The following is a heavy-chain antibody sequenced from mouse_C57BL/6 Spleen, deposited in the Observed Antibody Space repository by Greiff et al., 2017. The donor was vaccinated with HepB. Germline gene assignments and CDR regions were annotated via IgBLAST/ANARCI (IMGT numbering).Heavy chain of an antibody. V-gene: IGHV1-69*01. J-gene: IGHJ2*01. D-gene: IGHD2-2*01. CDR3: ARGKGYHYFDY. Sequence: QVQLQQSGAELVMPGASVKLSCKASGYTFTSYWMHWVKQRPGQGLEWIGEIDPSDSYTNYNQKFKGKSTLTVDKSSSTAYMQLSSLTSEDSAVYYCARGKGYHYFDYWGQGTTLTVSS. CDR1: GYTFTSYW. CDR2: IDPSDSYT.